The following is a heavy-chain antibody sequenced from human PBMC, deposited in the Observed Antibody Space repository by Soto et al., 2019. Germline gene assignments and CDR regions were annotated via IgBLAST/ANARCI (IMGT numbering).Heavy chain of an antibody. CDR3: AKDRGVGWYSHSKGLDMDV. CDR2: ISGSGGST. J-gene: IGHJ6*03. V-gene: IGHV3-23*01. D-gene: IGHD6-13*01. Sequence: EVQLLESGGGLVQPGGSLRLSCAASGFTFSSYAMSWVRQAPGKGLEWVSAISGSGGSTYYADSVKGRFTISRDNSKNTLYLKMNSLRAEDTAVYYCAKDRGVGWYSHSKGLDMDVWGKGTTVTVSS. CDR1: GFTFSSYA.